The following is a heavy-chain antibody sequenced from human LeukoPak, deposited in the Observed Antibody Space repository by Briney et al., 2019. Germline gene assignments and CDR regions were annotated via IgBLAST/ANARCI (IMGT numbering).Heavy chain of an antibody. D-gene: IGHD3-10*01. CDR2: INPSGGST. J-gene: IGHJ5*02. V-gene: IGHV1-46*01. CDR3: ARVHYGSGNWFDP. CDR1: RYTFTSYY. Sequence: ASVKVSGKASRYTFTSYYMHWVRQAPGQGLEWMGIINPSGGSTSYAQKFQGRVTMTRDMSTSTVYMELSSLRSEDMAVYYCARVHYGSGNWFDPWGQGTLVTVSS.